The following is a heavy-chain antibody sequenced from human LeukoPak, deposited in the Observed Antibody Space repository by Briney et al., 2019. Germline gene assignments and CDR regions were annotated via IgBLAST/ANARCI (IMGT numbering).Heavy chain of an antibody. D-gene: IGHD6-13*01. Sequence: PSETLSLTCTVSGGSVSSGSYYWSWIRQPPGKGLEWIGHIIYSGSTNYNPSLKSRVTISVDTSKNQLSLKLSSVTAADTALYYCVRFSSSWSYFDCWGQGTLVTVSS. CDR3: VRFSSSWSYFDC. V-gene: IGHV4-61*01. CDR1: GGSVSSGSYY. CDR2: IIYSGST. J-gene: IGHJ4*02.